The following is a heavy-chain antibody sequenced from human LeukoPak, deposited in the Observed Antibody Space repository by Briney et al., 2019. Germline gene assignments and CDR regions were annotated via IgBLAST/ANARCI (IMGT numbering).Heavy chain of an antibody. CDR1: GGTFSSYA. V-gene: IGHV1-69*05. CDR3: ARASRGSYYYYYMDV. Sequence: GASVKVSCKASGGTFSSYAISWVRQAPGQGLEWMGGIIPIFGTANYAQTFQGRVSITTDESTSTAYMELSSLRSEDTAVYYCARASRGSYYYYYMDVWGKGTTVTVSS. CDR2: IIPIFGTA. J-gene: IGHJ6*03. D-gene: IGHD3-16*01.